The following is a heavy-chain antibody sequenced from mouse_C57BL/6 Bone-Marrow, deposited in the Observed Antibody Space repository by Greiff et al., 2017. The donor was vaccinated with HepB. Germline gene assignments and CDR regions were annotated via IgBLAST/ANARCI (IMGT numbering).Heavy chain of an antibody. Sequence: EVKVVESGEGLVKPGGSLKLSCAASGFTFSSYAMSWVRQTPEKRLEWVAYISSGGDYIYYADTVKGRFTISRDNARNTLYLQMSSLKSEDTAMYYCTRDPLYYYGSSPRAMDYWGQGTSVTVSS. V-gene: IGHV5-9-1*02. D-gene: IGHD1-1*01. J-gene: IGHJ4*01. CDR1: GFTFSSYA. CDR3: TRDPLYYYGSSPRAMDY. CDR2: ISSGGDYI.